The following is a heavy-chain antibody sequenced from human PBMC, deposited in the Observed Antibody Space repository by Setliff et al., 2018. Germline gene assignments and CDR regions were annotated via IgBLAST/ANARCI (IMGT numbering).Heavy chain of an antibody. Sequence: GESLKISCKGSGYSFTNYWIGWVRQMPGKGLEWMGIIYPGDSDTRYSPSFQGQVTISADKSISTAYLQWSSLKASDTAMYYCARQPIFGSDAFDIWGQGTMVTVSS. D-gene: IGHD3-3*01. J-gene: IGHJ3*02. CDR1: GYSFTNYW. V-gene: IGHV5-51*01. CDR2: IYPGDSDT. CDR3: ARQPIFGSDAFDI.